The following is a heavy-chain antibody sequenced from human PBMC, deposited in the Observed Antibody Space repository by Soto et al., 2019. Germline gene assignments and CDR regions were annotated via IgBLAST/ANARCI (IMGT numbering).Heavy chain of an antibody. D-gene: IGHD3-3*01. V-gene: IGHV3-73*01. CDR2: IGNRGENFAT. CDR1: GFTFSASA. CDR3: TRHDSNYDFWSGSPPRYGMDV. Sequence: SGFTFSASAMHWLRQSSGKGLEWVGRIGNRGENFATAYAASVKGRFTISRDDSKNTAYLQMNSLKTEDTAVYYCTRHDSNYDFWSGSPPRYGMDVWGQGTTVTV. J-gene: IGHJ6*02.